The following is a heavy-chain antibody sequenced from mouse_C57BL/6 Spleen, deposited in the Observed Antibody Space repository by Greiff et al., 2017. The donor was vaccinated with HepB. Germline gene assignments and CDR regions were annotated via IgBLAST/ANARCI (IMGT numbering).Heavy chain of an antibody. V-gene: IGHV1-7*01. Sequence: QVQLQQPGAELAKPGASVKLSCKASGYTFTSYWMHWVKQRPGQGLEWIGYINPSSGYTKYNQKFKDKATLTADKYSSTAYMQLSSLTYEDSAVYYCARDYSKPFDYWGQGTTLAVSS. D-gene: IGHD2-12*01. CDR2: INPSSGYT. CDR1: GYTFTSYW. CDR3: ARDYSKPFDY. J-gene: IGHJ2*01.